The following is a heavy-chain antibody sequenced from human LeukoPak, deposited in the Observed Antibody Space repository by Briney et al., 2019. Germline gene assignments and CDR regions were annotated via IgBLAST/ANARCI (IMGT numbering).Heavy chain of an antibody. V-gene: IGHV1-18*01. CDR1: GYTFTNYG. CDR3: AKENYYDSSGYYGY. Sequence: GASVKVSCKASGYTFTNYGLSWVRQAPGQGLEWMGWISGYNGNTKYVQKLQGRVTMTRDTSTTTAYMELRSLRSDDTAVYYCAKENYYDSSGYYGYWGQGTLVTVSS. CDR2: ISGYNGNT. D-gene: IGHD3-22*01. J-gene: IGHJ4*02.